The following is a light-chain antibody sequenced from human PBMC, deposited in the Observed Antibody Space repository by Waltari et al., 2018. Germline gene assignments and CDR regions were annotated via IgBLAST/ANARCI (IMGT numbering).Light chain of an antibody. CDR2: WAS. CDR1: QSLLYSSRNKNY. V-gene: IGKV4-1*01. J-gene: IGKJ2*03. CDR3: QQYYATPYS. Sequence: DVVMTQSPDSLAVSLGERDTINCTSSQSLLYSSRNKNYLAWYQQKPGQPPKLLIYWASAREAGVPDRISGSGSGTDFTLTISSLQAEDVAVYYCQQYYATPYSFGQGTKVEIK.